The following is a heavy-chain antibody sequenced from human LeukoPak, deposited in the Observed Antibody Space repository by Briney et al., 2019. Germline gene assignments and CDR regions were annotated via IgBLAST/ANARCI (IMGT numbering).Heavy chain of an antibody. CDR3: ARLVQMATAD. Sequence: GGSLRLSCSASGFTFGNYTMHWVRQAPGKGLEYVSAINSNGGSTYYANSVKGRFNISRDNSKNTLYLQMGSLRAEDMAVYYCARLVQMATADWGQGTLVTVSS. V-gene: IGHV3-64*01. CDR1: GFTFGNYT. CDR2: INSNGGST. J-gene: IGHJ4*02. D-gene: IGHD5-24*01.